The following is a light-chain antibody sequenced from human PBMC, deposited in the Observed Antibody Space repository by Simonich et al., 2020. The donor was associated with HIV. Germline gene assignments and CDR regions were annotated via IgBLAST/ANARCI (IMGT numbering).Light chain of an antibody. CDR2: YVS. V-gene: IGLV2-11*02. CDR3: CSYAGSYTWV. CDR1: SSDVGVYNY. J-gene: IGLJ3*02. Sequence: QSALTQPRSVSGSPGQSVTISCTGTSSDVGVYNYVSWYQQHPGKAPKLIIYYVSQRPSGVPVRFTGSKSGNTASLTISGLHAEDEADYYCCSYAGSYTWVFGGGTKLTVL.